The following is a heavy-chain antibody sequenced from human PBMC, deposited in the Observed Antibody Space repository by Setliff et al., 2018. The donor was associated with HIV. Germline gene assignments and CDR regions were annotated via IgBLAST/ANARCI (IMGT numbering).Heavy chain of an antibody. D-gene: IGHD3-22*01. CDR2: ISYSGST. V-gene: IGHV4-59*08. CDR3: ARRRSPPSGFYSKYYMDV. J-gene: IGHJ6*03. CDR1: GGSISSFF. Sequence: SETLSLTCTVSGGSISSFFWSWIRQPPGKGLEWIGHISYSGSTNYNPALKSRVTISVDTSKNQFSLKLTSLTAADTVVYYCARRRSPPSGFYSKYYMDVWGKGTTVTVSS.